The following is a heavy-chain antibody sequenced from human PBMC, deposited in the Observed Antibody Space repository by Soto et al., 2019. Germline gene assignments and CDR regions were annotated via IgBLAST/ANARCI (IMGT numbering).Heavy chain of an antibody. J-gene: IGHJ4*02. Sequence: SGPTLVNPTQTLTLTCTFSGFSLSTSGVGVGWIRQPPGKALEWLGIIYWDDDKRYSPSLKSRVTITKDTSKNQLVLTMTNMDPVDTATYYCAHLPWQHLWPRAPVVYWGQGTLVTVSS. CDR3: AHLPWQHLWPRAPVVY. CDR2: IYWDDDK. D-gene: IGHD5-18*01. V-gene: IGHV2-5*02. CDR1: GFSLSTSGVG.